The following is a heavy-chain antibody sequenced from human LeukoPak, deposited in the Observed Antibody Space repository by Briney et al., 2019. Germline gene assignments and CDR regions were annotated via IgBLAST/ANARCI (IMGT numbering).Heavy chain of an antibody. CDR1: GYTFTSYA. Sequence: ASVKVSCKASGYTFTSYAMHWVRQAPGQRLEWMGWINAGNGNTKYSQKFQGRVTITRDTSASTAYMELSSLRSEDTAVYYCAGDSSGWYRYFDYWGQGTLVTVSS. D-gene: IGHD6-19*01. CDR2: INAGNGNT. J-gene: IGHJ4*02. CDR3: AGDSSGWYRYFDY. V-gene: IGHV1-3*01.